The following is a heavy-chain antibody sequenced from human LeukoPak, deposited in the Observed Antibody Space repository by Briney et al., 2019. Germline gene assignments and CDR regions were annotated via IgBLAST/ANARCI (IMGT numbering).Heavy chain of an antibody. CDR3: TRHVVITTVCDY. CDR2: IRSKAYGGTT. Sequence: SGGSLRLSCTASGFTFGEYAMSWVRQAPGKGLAWVGFIRSKAYGGTTEYAASVRGRFTISRDDSKSIAYLQMNSLKTEDTAVYYCTRHVVITTVCDYWGQGTLVTVSS. V-gene: IGHV3-49*04. J-gene: IGHJ4*02. CDR1: GFTFGEYA. D-gene: IGHD3-22*01.